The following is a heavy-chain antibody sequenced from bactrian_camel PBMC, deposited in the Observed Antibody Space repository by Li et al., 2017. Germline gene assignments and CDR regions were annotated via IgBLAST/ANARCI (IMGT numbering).Heavy chain of an antibody. CDR3: WAARRTGGFCSANLDYWVSANVHY. V-gene: IGHV3S1*01. CDR1: GFTFRSYW. CDR2: INSGGGTI. J-gene: IGHJ4*01. D-gene: IGHD7*01. Sequence: QVQLVESGGGLVQPGGSLRLSCVASGFTFRSYWMYWVRQAPGKGLEWVSTINSGGGTIVYADSVVGRFTISRDNAKNTLYLQMNSLKTEDTAVYYCWAARRTGGFCSANLDYWVSANVHYWGQGTQVTVS.